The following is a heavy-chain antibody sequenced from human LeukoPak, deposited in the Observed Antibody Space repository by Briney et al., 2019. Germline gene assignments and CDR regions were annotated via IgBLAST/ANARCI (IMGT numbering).Heavy chain of an antibody. V-gene: IGHV4-61*02. Sequence: SETLSLTCAVYGGSFSGSYYWNWIRQPAGKGLEWIGRIYTSGSTNYNPSLKSRVTISVDTSKNQFSLKLSSVTAADTAVYYCAREGLNMVRGVIPKEAWGWFDPWGQGTLVTVSS. CDR1: GGSFSGSYY. J-gene: IGHJ5*02. CDR3: AREGLNMVRGVIPKEAWGWFDP. D-gene: IGHD3-10*01. CDR2: IYTSGST.